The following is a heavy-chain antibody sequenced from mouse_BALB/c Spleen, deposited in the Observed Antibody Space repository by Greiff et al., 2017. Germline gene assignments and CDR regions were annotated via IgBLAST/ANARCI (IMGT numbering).Heavy chain of an antibody. Sequence: EVQLQESGGGLVKPGGSLKLSCAASGFTFSSYTMSWVRQTPEKRLEWVATISSGGSYTYYPDSVKGRFTISRDNAKNTLYLQMSSLKSEDTAMYYCTRGDYRGAMDYWGQGTSVTVSS. CDR1: GFTFSSYT. CDR3: TRGDYRGAMDY. J-gene: IGHJ4*01. V-gene: IGHV5-6-4*01. D-gene: IGHD2-4*01. CDR2: ISSGGSYT.